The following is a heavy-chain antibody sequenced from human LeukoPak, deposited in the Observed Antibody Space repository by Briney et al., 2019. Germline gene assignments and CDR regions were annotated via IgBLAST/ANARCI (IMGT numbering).Heavy chain of an antibody. V-gene: IGHV3-53*01. D-gene: IGHD5-24*01. Sequence: PGGSLRLSCAASGFTFSSYVMSWVRQAPGKGLEWVSVIYSGGSTYYADSVKGRFTISRDNSKNTLYLQMNSLRAEDTAVYYCARGTSRDGYNSDAFDIWGQGTMVTVSS. J-gene: IGHJ3*02. CDR2: IYSGGST. CDR3: ARGTSRDGYNSDAFDI. CDR1: GFTFSSYV.